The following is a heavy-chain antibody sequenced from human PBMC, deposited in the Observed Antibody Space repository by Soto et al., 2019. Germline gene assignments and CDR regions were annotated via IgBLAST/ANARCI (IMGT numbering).Heavy chain of an antibody. CDR3: ARPYCDSTSCYTDWFDP. CDR2: VNPKSGNT. D-gene: IGHD2-2*02. CDR1: GSSFSPFD. J-gene: IGHJ5*02. Sequence: QVQLVQSGAEVKKPGASVKVSCKASGSSFSPFDINWLRQAAGQGLEWMGWVNPKSGNTDYAQRFRGRVTMTSNTSISTAYMELSALTPEDTAVYYCARPYCDSTSCYTDWFDPWGQGTLVTVSS. V-gene: IGHV1-8*01.